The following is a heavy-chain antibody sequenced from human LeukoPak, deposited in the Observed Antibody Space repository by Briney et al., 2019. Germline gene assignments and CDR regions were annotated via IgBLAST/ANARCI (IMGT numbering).Heavy chain of an antibody. CDR1: GYTFTGYY. Sequence: ASVKVSCKASGYTFTGYYMHWVRQAPGQGLEWMGWINPNSGGTNYEQKFQGRVTMTRATSISTAYMELSRLRSDDTAVYYCARAMIVVGISPVGYWGQGTLVTVSS. CDR2: INPNSGGT. D-gene: IGHD3-22*01. V-gene: IGHV1-2*02. CDR3: ARAMIVVGISPVGY. J-gene: IGHJ4*02.